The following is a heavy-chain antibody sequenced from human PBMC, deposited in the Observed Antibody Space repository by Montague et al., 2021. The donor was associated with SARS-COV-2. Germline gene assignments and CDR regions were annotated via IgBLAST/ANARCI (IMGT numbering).Heavy chain of an antibody. D-gene: IGHD3-9*01. CDR3: ARSGFYDLLPGYSFGSIDP. J-gene: IGHJ5*02. CDR2: IYYTGST. CDR1: GGSFRNYY. Sequence: SETLSLTCAVYGGSFRNYYWSWIRQSPGKGLEWIGHIYYTGSTNYNPSLKSRGTISVDKSKNQFSLRLSSVTAADTAVYYCARSGFYDLLPGYSFGSIDPWGQGTLVTVSS. V-gene: IGHV4-59*01.